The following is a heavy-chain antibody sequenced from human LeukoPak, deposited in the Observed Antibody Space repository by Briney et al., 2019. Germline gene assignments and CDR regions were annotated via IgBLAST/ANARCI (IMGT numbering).Heavy chain of an antibody. V-gene: IGHV3-48*03. CDR3: ARDTYSGSDY. D-gene: IGHD3-10*01. CDR1: GFTFSSYE. CDR2: ISSSGSTI. Sequence: GGSLRLSCAASGFTFSSYEMNWVRQAPGKGLEWVSYISSSGSTIYYADSVKGRFTISKDNAKNSLYLQMNSLRAEDTAVYYCARDTYSGSDYWGQGTLVTVSS. J-gene: IGHJ4*02.